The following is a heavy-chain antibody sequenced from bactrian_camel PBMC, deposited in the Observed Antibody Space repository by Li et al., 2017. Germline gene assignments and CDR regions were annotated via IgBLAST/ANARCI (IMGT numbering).Heavy chain of an antibody. CDR3: VRDYKSGDYRDDIGY. CDR2: IDSGGSS. Sequence: QLVESGGGLVQAGGSMRHSCAASGFTFSTTCMFWVRQAPGKGLEYVTAIDSGGSSYYPDSVKGRFTISRDNGKNMVYLHMNSLKPEETGVYYSVRDYKSGDYRDDIGYWGQGTQVTVS. D-gene: IGHD4*01. CDR1: GFTFSTTC. V-gene: IGHV3S25*01. J-gene: IGHJ6*01.